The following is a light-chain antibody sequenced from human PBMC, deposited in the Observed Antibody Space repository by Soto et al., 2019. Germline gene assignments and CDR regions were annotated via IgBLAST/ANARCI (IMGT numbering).Light chain of an antibody. V-gene: IGKV3-20*01. CDR3: QQYGSIPFT. CDR2: GAS. CDR1: QSVSSTY. J-gene: IGKJ3*01. Sequence: EIVLTQSPGTLSLSPGERATLFCGASQSVSSTYLGWYQQKPGQAPRLLISGASSRATGIPDRFSGSGSGTDFTLTISRLAPEDFAVYYCQQYGSIPFTFGPGTKVDI.